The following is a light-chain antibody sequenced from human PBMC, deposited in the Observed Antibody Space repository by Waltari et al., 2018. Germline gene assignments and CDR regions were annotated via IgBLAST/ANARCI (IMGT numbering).Light chain of an antibody. V-gene: IGLV2-14*03. Sequence: QSALTQPASVSRSPGQSITISCTGTRSDVGGYDYVSWYQQYQGKAPKLVIYDVSNRPSGASNRFSGSKSGNTASLIISGLLAEDEADYYCSSYSSNSLYVFGTGTKVTVL. CDR1: RSDVGGYDY. CDR2: DVS. CDR3: SSYSSNSLYV. J-gene: IGLJ1*01.